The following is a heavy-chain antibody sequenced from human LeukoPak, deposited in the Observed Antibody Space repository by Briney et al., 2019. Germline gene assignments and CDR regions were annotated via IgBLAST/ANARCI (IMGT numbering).Heavy chain of an antibody. Sequence: GVSLRLSCAASGFTFSSYAMSWVRQAPGKGLEWVSAISGSGGSTYYADSVKGRFTISRDNSKNTLYLQMNSLRAEDTAVYYCASCHSGYDLAWRFDYWGQGTLVTVSS. CDR3: ASCHSGYDLAWRFDY. D-gene: IGHD5-12*01. CDR2: ISGSGGST. V-gene: IGHV3-23*01. CDR1: GFTFSSYA. J-gene: IGHJ4*02.